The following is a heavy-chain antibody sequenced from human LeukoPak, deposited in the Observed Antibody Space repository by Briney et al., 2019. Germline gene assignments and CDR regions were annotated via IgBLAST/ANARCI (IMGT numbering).Heavy chain of an antibody. V-gene: IGHV3-9*01. J-gene: IGHJ4*02. CDR3: AKDRAQVAARLPFDY. CDR1: GFTFDDYA. D-gene: IGHD6-6*01. CDR2: ISWNSGSI. Sequence: GGSLRLSCAASGFTFDDYAMHWVRQAPGKGLEWVSGISWNSGSIGYADSVRGRFTISRDNAKNSLYLQMNSLRAEDTALYYCAKDRAQVAARLPFDYWGQGTLVTVSS.